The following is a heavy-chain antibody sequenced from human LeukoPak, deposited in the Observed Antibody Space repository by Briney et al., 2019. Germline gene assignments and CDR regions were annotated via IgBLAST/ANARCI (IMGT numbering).Heavy chain of an antibody. V-gene: IGHV3-23*01. Sequence: PGGSLRLSCAASGFTFSSYAMSWVRQAPGKGLEWVSAISGSGGSTYYADSVEGRFTISRDNSKNTLYLQMNSLRAEDTAVYYCAKSLMITFGGPFDYWGQGTLVTVSS. CDR3: AKSLMITFGGPFDY. J-gene: IGHJ4*02. D-gene: IGHD3-16*01. CDR1: GFTFSSYA. CDR2: ISGSGGST.